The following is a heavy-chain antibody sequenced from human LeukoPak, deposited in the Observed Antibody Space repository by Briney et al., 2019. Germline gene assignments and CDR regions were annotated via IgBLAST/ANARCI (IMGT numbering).Heavy chain of an antibody. CDR3: ARDDTMVRGVIITVGHWYFDL. CDR1: GGSISSFS. Sequence: SETLSLTCTVSGGSISSFSWSWIRQPPAQGLELIGYMSYSWSLNDNLSVKSRVTISVDTAENQFSLKLSSVSAADRAVYYCARDDTMVRGVIITVGHWYFDLWGRGNLVTVSS. CDR2: MSYSWSL. J-gene: IGHJ2*01. V-gene: IGHV4-59*13. D-gene: IGHD3-10*01.